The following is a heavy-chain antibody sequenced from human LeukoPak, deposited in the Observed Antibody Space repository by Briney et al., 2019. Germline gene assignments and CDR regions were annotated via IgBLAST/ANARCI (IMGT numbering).Heavy chain of an antibody. J-gene: IGHJ4*02. CDR2: ISYDGSKK. D-gene: IGHD6-19*01. CDR3: AREPRRSGWIDY. Sequence: GGSLRLSCAASGFSLSDYAMHWVRQSPGKGLEWVAAISYDGSKKYYADSVKGRFTISRDNSKNTLYLQMDSLRADDTAVFYCAREPRRSGWIDYWGQGTLVTVSS. V-gene: IGHV3-30-3*01. CDR1: GFSLSDYA.